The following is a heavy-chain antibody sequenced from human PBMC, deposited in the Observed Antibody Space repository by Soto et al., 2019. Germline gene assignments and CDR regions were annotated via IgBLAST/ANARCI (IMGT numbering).Heavy chain of an antibody. D-gene: IGHD3-16*01. CDR1: GFTFSSYG. J-gene: IGHJ4*02. CDR2: VSATAGTT. V-gene: IGHV3-23*01. Sequence: GGSLRLPCAVSGFTFSSYGSSWVRQAPGKGLEWVSLVSATAGTTYYTDSVKGRFTISRDNSRNTVYLQMNSLRADDTAVYYCAKDRLAGGFDYWGQGTLVTVSS. CDR3: AKDRLAGGFDY.